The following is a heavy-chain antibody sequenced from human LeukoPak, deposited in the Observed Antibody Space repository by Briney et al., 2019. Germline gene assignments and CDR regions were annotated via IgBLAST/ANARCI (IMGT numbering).Heavy chain of an antibody. CDR1: GFTFSSYA. J-gene: IGHJ3*02. Sequence: GGSLRLSCAASGFTFSSYAMHWVRQAPGKGLKWVAVISYDGSNKYYADSVKGRFTISRDNSKNTLYLQMNSLRAEDTAVYYCARAKRAFDIWGQGTMVTVSS. CDR2: ISYDGSNK. CDR3: ARAKRAFDI. V-gene: IGHV3-30*04.